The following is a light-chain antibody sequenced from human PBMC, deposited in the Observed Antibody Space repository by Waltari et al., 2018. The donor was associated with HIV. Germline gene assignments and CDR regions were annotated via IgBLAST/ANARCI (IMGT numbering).Light chain of an antibody. V-gene: IGLV3-21*04. J-gene: IGLJ3*02. Sequence: YVLSQPPSVSQAPGKTATLTCGGERLGSRTVHGYKQKPGQAPVLVIYYDSERPSGIPARFSGSNSGDTATLTINRVEDEDEADYYCQVWDSISNEGVFGGGTRLTVL. CDR1: RLGSRT. CDR2: YDS. CDR3: QVWDSISNEGV.